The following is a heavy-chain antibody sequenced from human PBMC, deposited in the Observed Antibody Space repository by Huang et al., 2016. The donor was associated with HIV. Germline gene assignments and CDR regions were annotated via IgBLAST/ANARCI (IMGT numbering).Heavy chain of an antibody. CDR2: ISYDGSNK. D-gene: IGHD1-26*01. J-gene: IGHJ4*02. V-gene: IGHV3-30*18. CDR1: GFSFSTYG. CDR3: AKDGADEEWDIDY. Sequence: VQLVESGGGVVQPGRSLRLACAAPGFSFSTYGLYWVRQAPGKGLEWVAVISYDGSNKYYAHSVKGRFTISRDTSENKVYLQMNSLRHEDTAVYYCAKDGADEEWDIDYWGQGTLVTVSS.